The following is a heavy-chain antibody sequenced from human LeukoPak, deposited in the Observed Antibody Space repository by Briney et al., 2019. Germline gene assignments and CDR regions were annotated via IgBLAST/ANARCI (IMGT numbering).Heavy chain of an antibody. V-gene: IGHV4-59*01. D-gene: IGHD3-22*01. J-gene: IGHJ4*02. CDR3: ARNLYDSSGSMGIYTFDY. CDR1: GGSIGSYY. Sequence: SGTLSLTCTVSGGSIGSYYWSWIRQPPGKGLEWMGYIYYSGSTNCNPSLKSRVTISVDTSKNQFSLKLSSVTAADTAVYYCARNLYDSSGSMGIYTFDYWGQGTLVTVSS. CDR2: IYYSGST.